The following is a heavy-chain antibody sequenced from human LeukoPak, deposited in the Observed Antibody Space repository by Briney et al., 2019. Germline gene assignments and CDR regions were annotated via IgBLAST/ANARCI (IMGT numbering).Heavy chain of an antibody. CDR2: IYPGDSDT. Sequence: GESLKISCKGSGYSFTSYWIGWVRQMPGKGLEWMGIIYPGDSDTRYSPSFQGQVTISADKSISTAYLQWSSLKASDTAMYYCARPYCSGGSCYGAFDIWGQGTTVTVSS. CDR1: GYSFTSYW. J-gene: IGHJ3*02. D-gene: IGHD2-15*01. CDR3: ARPYCSGGSCYGAFDI. V-gene: IGHV5-51*01.